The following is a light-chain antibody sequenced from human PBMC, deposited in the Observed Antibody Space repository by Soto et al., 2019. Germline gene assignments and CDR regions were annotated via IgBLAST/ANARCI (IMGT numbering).Light chain of an antibody. CDR3: AAWDDSLNGFV. CDR2: TNN. CDR1: SSNVGSNA. V-gene: IGLV1-44*01. J-gene: IGLJ1*01. Sequence: QSVLTQPPSASGTPGPRVTISCSGSSSNVGSNAVNWYQQLPGTAPKLLIYTNNQRPSGVPDRFSGSKSGTSASLAISGLQSEDEADYSCAAWDDSLNGFVFGSGTKLTVL.